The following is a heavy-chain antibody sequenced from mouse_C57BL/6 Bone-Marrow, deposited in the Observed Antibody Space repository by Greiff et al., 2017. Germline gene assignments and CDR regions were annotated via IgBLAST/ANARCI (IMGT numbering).Heavy chain of an antibody. Sequence: QVQLQQSGPGLVQPSQSLSITCTVSGFLSNSYGVHWVRQSPGNGLEWLGVIWRGGSTDYNAAFMSRLSITKDNSKSQVCFKMNRLQADDAAIYXCARLGLSHWCFDVWGTGTTVTVSS. CDR1: GFLSNSYG. V-gene: IGHV2-5*01. J-gene: IGHJ1*03. CDR2: IWRGGST. CDR3: ARLGLSHWCFDV.